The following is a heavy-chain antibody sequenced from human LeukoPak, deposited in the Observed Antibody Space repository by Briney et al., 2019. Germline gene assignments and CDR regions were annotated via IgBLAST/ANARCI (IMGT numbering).Heavy chain of an antibody. J-gene: IGHJ6*03. CDR2: ISSSSSTI. D-gene: IGHD3-10*01. V-gene: IGHV3-48*04. CDR1: GFTFSSYN. Sequence: GGSLRLSCEASGFTFSSYNMNWVRQAPGKGLEWVSYISSSSSTIYYADSVKCRFTITRDNAKNSLSLQMNSLRVEDTAVYYCARAGFDNVSSRYYYMDVWGKGATVTVSS. CDR3: ARAGFDNVSSRYYYMDV.